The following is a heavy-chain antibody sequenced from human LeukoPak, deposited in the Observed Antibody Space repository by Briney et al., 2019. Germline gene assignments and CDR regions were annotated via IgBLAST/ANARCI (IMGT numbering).Heavy chain of an antibody. D-gene: IGHD3-10*01. J-gene: IGHJ4*02. CDR2: IYYSGST. CDR3: ARGSDSPYYGSGSYFDY. CDR1: GGSISSNTYY. Sequence: PSETLSLTCTVSGGSISSNTYYWDWIRQHPGKGLEWIGYIYYSGSTYYNPSLKSRVTISVDTSKNQFSLKLSSVTAADTAVYYCARGSDSPYYGSGSYFDYWGQGTLVTVSS. V-gene: IGHV4-31*03.